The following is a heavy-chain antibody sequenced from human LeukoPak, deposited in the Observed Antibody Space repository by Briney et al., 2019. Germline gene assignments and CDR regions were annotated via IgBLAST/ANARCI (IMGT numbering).Heavy chain of an antibody. CDR1: GYTFTGYY. Sequence: ASVKVSCKASGYTFTGYYMHWVRQAPGQGLEWMGWINPNSGGTNYAQKFQGRVTMTRDTSISTAYMELSRLRSDDTAVYYCARPTRYSSSWYRAEIFDYWGQGTLVTVSP. D-gene: IGHD6-13*01. CDR3: ARPTRYSSSWYRAEIFDY. J-gene: IGHJ4*02. V-gene: IGHV1-2*02. CDR2: INPNSGGT.